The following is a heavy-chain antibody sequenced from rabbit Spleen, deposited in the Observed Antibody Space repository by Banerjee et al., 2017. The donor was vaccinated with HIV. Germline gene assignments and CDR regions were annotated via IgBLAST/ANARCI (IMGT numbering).Heavy chain of an antibody. D-gene: IGHD8-1*01. CDR2: INTITGKT. J-gene: IGHJ4*01. CDR3: ARDGIGVGSSDLNL. V-gene: IGHV1S45*01. CDR1: GFSFTNKDV. Sequence: QEQLVESGGGLVQPGGSLKLSCTASGFSFTNKDVMCWVRQAPGKGLEWIGCINTITGKTVYATWAKGRFTISRASSTTVFLQMTSLTAADTATYFCARDGIGVGSSDLNLWGPGTLVTVS.